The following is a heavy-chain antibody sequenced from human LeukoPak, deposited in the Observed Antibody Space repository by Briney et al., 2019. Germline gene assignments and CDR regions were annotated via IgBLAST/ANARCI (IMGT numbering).Heavy chain of an antibody. Sequence: GASVKVSCKASGGTFSSYAISWVRQAPGQGLEWMGGIIPIFGTANYAQKFQGRVTITADESTSTAYMELSSLRSEDTAVYYCAREGSVEMATGSAFDIWGQGTMVTVSS. V-gene: IGHV1-69*13. J-gene: IGHJ3*02. CDR3: AREGSVEMATGSAFDI. CDR2: IIPIFGTA. CDR1: GGTFSSYA. D-gene: IGHD5-24*01.